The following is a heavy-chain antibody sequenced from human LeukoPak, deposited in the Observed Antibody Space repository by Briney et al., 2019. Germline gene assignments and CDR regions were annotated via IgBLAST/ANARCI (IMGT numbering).Heavy chain of an antibody. V-gene: IGHV4-30-4*01. J-gene: IGHJ5*02. CDR2: MYYSGST. CDR3: ARPYYYDSRIAP. D-gene: IGHD3-22*01. CDR1: GGSISSGDYY. Sequence: SETRSLTCTVSGGSISSGDYYWSWIRQPPGKGLEWIAYMYYSGSTYYNPSLKSRVTMSADTSKNQLSLKLSSVAAADTAVYYCARPYYYDSRIAPWGQASLVTLSS.